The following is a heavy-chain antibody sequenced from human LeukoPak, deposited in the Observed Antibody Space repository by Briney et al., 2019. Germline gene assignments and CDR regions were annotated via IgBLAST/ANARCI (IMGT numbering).Heavy chain of an antibody. V-gene: IGHV3-9*01. Sequence: PGRSLRLSCAVSGFTFDDYAMHWVRQVPGKGLEWVSGINWNSDSIGYADSVKGRFTISRDNSKNTLYLRMSSLRAEDTAVYHCARRNHYDSKETDYWGQGTLVTVSS. CDR1: GFTFDDYA. D-gene: IGHD3-22*01. J-gene: IGHJ4*02. CDR3: ARRNHYDSKETDY. CDR2: INWNSDSI.